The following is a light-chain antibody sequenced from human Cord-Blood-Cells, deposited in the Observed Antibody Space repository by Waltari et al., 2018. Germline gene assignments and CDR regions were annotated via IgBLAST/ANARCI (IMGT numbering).Light chain of an antibody. CDR3: QGWDSSTVG. CDR1: KLGAKY. J-gene: IGLJ2*01. V-gene: IGLV3-1*01. CDR2: QDS. Sequence: SYELTQTPSSSASPGQPARNTCPGAKLGAKYACWSQQKPGQSPVLVIYQDSTRPSGIPERCSGSNSGNTATLTISVTQAMDEAEYYWQGWDSSTVGCGGGAKLTVL.